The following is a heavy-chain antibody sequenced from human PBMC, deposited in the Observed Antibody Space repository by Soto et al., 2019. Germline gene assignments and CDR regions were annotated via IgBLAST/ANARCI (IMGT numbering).Heavy chain of an antibody. CDR1: GFTFSSYG. V-gene: IGHV3-30*18. CDR3: AKDYTAGTTIYYFNY. Sequence: PGGSLRLSCAASGFTFSSYGMHWVRQAPGKGLEWVAVISYDGSNKYYEDSVKGQFTISRDNSKNTLYLKMNSLRVEDTAVYYCAKDYTAGTTIYYFNYWGQETLVTVSS. J-gene: IGHJ4*02. D-gene: IGHD1-1*01. CDR2: ISYDGSNK.